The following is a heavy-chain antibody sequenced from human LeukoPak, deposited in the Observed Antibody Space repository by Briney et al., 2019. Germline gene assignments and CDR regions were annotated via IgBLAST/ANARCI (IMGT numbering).Heavy chain of an antibody. Sequence: GGSLRLSCAASGFTFSNYGMHWVRQAPGKGLEWVAFIRYDGNNKYYADSVKGRFTISRDNSKNMLYLQMNSLRAEDTAVYYCAKVGYYDSSGYSANSFDYWGQGTLVTVSS. CDR2: IRYDGNNK. D-gene: IGHD3-22*01. CDR1: GFTFSNYG. CDR3: AKVGYYDSSGYSANSFDY. J-gene: IGHJ4*02. V-gene: IGHV3-30*02.